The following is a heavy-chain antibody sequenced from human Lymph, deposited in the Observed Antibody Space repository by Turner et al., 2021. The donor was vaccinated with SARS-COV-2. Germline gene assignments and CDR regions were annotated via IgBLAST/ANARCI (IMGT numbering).Heavy chain of an antibody. CDR2: IWYDGSNK. D-gene: IGHD5-12*01. Sequence: QLQLVESGGGVVQPGMSLRLSCAASGFTFSSYGMHWVRQAPGKGLEWVAVIWYDGSNKYYADSVKGRFTISRDNSKNTLYLQMNSLRAEDTAVYYCARVKGYNGYDLRYYYGMDVWGQGTTVTVSS. V-gene: IGHV3-33*01. J-gene: IGHJ6*02. CDR3: ARVKGYNGYDLRYYYGMDV. CDR1: GFTFSSYG.